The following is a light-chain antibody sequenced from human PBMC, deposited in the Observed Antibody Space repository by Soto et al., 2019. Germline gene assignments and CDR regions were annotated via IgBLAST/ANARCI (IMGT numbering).Light chain of an antibody. CDR2: KAS. CDR3: QQYNSYMYT. J-gene: IGKJ2*01. V-gene: IGKV1-5*03. CDR1: QSISSW. Sequence: DIQMTQSPSTLSASVGDRVTITCRASQSISSWLAWYQQKPGKAPKLLIYKASSLESGFPSRFGGSGSGTEFTLTISSLQPDDFATYYCQQYNSYMYTFGQGTKLEIK.